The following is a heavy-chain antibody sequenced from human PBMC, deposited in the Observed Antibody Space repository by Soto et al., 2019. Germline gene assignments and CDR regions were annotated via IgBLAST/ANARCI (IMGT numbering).Heavy chain of an antibody. Sequence: QVQLQQSGPGLVKPSQTLSLTCAITGDSVSSNSAGWSWVRQSPSRGLEWLGRTYYRSKCYYEYAVSVRGLITINLDTSKNQYSLQLNSVTQEDTAVYFCARGEQYSGRIFDYWGQGTLVTVYS. D-gene: IGHD1-26*01. J-gene: IGHJ4*01. V-gene: IGHV6-1*01. CDR3: ARGEQYSGRIFDY. CDR1: GDSVSSNSAG. CDR2: TYYRSKCYY.